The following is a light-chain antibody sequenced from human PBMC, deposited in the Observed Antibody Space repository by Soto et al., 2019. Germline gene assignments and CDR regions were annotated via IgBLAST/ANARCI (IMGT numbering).Light chain of an antibody. V-gene: IGKV1-39*01. CDR2: AAS. J-gene: IGKJ1*01. CDR3: QQSYSTPWT. Sequence: DIQMTQSPSSLSASVGDRVTITCRASQSISSYLNWYQQKPGKAPKLPIYAASNLQSGVPSRFSGSGSGTDFTLTISSLQPEDFATYYCQQSYSTPWTFGQGTKVEIK. CDR1: QSISSY.